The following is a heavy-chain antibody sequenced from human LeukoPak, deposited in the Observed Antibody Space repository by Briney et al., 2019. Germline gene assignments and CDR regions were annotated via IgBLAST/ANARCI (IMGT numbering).Heavy chain of an antibody. CDR3: ARAPGGYYDSSGYFDY. Sequence: SQTLSLTCAVSGGSISSGGYSWSWIRQPPGKGLEWIGYIYHSGSTYYNPSLKSRVSKAVDRSKNELSLQLSAVTAADTDVYYCARAPGGYYDSSGYFDYWGQGTLVSVS. CDR1: GGSISSGGYS. J-gene: IGHJ4*02. V-gene: IGHV4-30-2*01. CDR2: IYHSGST. D-gene: IGHD3-22*01.